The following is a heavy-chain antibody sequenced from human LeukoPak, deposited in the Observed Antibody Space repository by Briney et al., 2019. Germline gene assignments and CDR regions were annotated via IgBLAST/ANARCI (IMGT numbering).Heavy chain of an antibody. J-gene: IGHJ4*02. CDR1: GFTFSSYS. D-gene: IGHD1-26*01. CDR2: ISSSSSYI. V-gene: IGHV3-21*01. Sequence: GGSLRLSCAASGFTFSSYSMNWVRQAPGKGLEWVSFISSSSSYIYYADSVKGRFTISRDNAKNSLYLQMNSPRAEDTAVYYCARSSSGSYLALDYWGQGTLVTVSS. CDR3: ARSSSGSYLALDY.